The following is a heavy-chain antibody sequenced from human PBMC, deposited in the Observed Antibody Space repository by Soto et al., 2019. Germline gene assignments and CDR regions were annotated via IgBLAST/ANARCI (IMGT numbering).Heavy chain of an antibody. J-gene: IGHJ6*02. V-gene: IGHV4-59*08. CDR3: VRQGFGNLHGLVDV. CDR1: GVSSGNYK. D-gene: IGHD3-10*01. CDR2: IDDGGST. Sequence: PSETLSLTCTVSGVSSGNYKWSWIRQSPGKGLEWIGYIDDGGSTSYNPSLKSRVTMSVDTSTRQFSLNLRSVTAADTAVYYCVRQGFGNLHGLVDVWGQGTTVT.